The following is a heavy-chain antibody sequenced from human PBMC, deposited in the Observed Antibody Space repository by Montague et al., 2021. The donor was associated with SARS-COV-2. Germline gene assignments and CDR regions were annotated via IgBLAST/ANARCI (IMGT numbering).Heavy chain of an antibody. CDR2: ISSSGGTI. V-gene: IGHV3-11*01. CDR1: GFTFSDYY. Sequence: SLRLSCAASGFTFSDYYMNWIRQAPGKGLEWVSYISSSGGTIYYADSVKGRFTISRDNAKNSLYLQMNSLRAEDTAVYYCARVKQQLVVYYYYYMDVRGKGTTVTVSS. J-gene: IGHJ6*03. D-gene: IGHD6-13*01. CDR3: ARVKQQLVVYYYYYMDV.